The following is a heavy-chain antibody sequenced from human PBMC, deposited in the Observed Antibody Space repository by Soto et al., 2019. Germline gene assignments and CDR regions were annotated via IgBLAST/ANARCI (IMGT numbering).Heavy chain of an antibody. J-gene: IGHJ6*02. CDR3: ARVSPQWPQRTIWYYGMDV. CDR2: IKRDGSEK. D-gene: IGHD6-19*01. Sequence: PGGSLRLSCAASGFTFSSYWMSWVRQAPGKGLEWVANIKRDGSEKYYVDSVKGRFTISRDNAKNSLYLQMNSLRAEDTAVYYCARVSPQWPQRTIWYYGMDVWGQGTTVTVSS. V-gene: IGHV3-7*01. CDR1: GFTFSSYW.